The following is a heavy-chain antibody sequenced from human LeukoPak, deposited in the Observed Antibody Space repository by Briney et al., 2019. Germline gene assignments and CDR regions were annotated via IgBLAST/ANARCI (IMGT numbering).Heavy chain of an antibody. D-gene: IGHD2-2*01. J-gene: IGHJ5*02. CDR1: GFTFSSYA. CDR2: ISGSGGST. V-gene: IGHV3-23*01. CDR3: AKPGYCITTSCPAAS. Sequence: PGGSLRLSCAASGFTFSSYAMDWVRQAPGKGLEWVSAISGSGGSTYYADSVKGRFTISRDNSKNTLYLQMNSLRAEDTAVYYCAKPGYCITTSCPAASWGQGTLVTVSS.